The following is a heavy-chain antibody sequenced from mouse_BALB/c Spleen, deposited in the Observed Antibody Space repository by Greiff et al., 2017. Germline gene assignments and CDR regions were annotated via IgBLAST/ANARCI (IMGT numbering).Heavy chain of an antibody. D-gene: IGHD2-4*01. V-gene: IGHV1-87*01. Sequence: VQLVESGAELARPGASVKLSCKASGYTFTSYWMQWVKQRPGQGLEWIGAIYPGDGDTRYTQKFKGKATLTADKSSSTAYMQLSSLASEDSAVYYCARSTMITGNFDYWGQGTTLTVSS. J-gene: IGHJ2*01. CDR3: ARSTMITGNFDY. CDR2: IYPGDGDT. CDR1: GYTFTSYW.